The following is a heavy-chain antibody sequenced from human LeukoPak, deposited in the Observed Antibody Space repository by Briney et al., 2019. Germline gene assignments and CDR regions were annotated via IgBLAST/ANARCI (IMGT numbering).Heavy chain of an antibody. Sequence: PGGSLRLSCAASGFTFSSYGMHWVRQAPGKGLEWVAVISYDGSNKYYADSVKGRFTISRDNSKNTLYLQMNSLRAEDTAVCYCVLWGDYYDSSGYYSARYFDYWGQGTLVTVSP. V-gene: IGHV3-30*03. CDR3: VLWGDYYDSSGYYSARYFDY. D-gene: IGHD3-22*01. J-gene: IGHJ4*02. CDR1: GFTFSSYG. CDR2: ISYDGSNK.